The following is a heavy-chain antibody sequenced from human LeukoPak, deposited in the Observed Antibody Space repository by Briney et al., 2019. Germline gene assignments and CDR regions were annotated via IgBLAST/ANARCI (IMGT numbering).Heavy chain of an antibody. D-gene: IGHD3-22*01. CDR3: ASYYYDSSGYLIDYAFDI. CDR2: MNPNSGNT. J-gene: IGHJ3*02. Sequence: ASVKVSCKASGYTFTSYDINWVRQAPGQGLEWMGWMNPNSGNTGYAQKFQGRVTMTRNTSISTAYMELSSLRSEDTAVYYCASYYYDSSGYLIDYAFDIWGQGTMVTGSS. V-gene: IGHV1-8*01. CDR1: GYTFTSYD.